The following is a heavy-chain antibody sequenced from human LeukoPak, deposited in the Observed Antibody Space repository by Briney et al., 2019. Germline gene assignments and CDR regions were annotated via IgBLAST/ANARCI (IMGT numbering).Heavy chain of an antibody. V-gene: IGHV4-39*01. CDR2: ISYSGNT. Sequence: NSSETLSLTCTVSGGSISSSSYYWGWIRQPPGKGLEWIGYISYSGNTNYNPSLQSRVTISVDTSKNQFSLKLNSVTAADTAVYYCARHGGYSSPLGVWGQGTTVTVSS. J-gene: IGHJ6*02. CDR1: GGSISSSSYY. CDR3: ARHGGYSSPLGV. D-gene: IGHD6-13*01.